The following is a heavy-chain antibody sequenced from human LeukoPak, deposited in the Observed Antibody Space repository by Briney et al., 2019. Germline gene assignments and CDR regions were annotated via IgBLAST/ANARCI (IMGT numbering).Heavy chain of an antibody. J-gene: IGHJ4*02. CDR1: GFTFSSYW. V-gene: IGHV3-7*01. Sequence: GGSLRLSCAASGFTFSSYWMSWVRQAPGKGLEWVANIKQDGSEKYYVDSVKGRFTISRDNAKNSLYLQMNSLRAEDTAVYYCARDLDCTGAHCTGSFAYWGQGTLVTVSS. CDR3: ARDLDCTGAHCTGSFAY. D-gene: IGHD2-8*02. CDR2: IKQDGSEK.